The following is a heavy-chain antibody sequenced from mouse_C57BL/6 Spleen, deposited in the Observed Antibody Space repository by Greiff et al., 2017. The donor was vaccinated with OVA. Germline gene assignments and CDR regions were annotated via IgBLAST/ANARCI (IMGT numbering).Heavy chain of an antibody. D-gene: IGHD1-1*01. J-gene: IGHJ1*03. CDR3: ARGDYYGGFDV. V-gene: IGHV1-43*01. CDR1: GYSFTGYY. CDR2: INPSTGGT. Sequence: DVKLQESGPELVKPGASVKISCKASGYSFTGYYMHWVKQSSEKSLEWIGEINPSTGGTSYNQKFKGKATLTVDKSSSTAYMQLKSLTSEDSAVYYCARGDYYGGFDVWGTGTTVTVSS.